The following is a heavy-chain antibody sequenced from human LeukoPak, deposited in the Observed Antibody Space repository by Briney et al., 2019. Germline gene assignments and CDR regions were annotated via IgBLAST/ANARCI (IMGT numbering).Heavy chain of an antibody. Sequence: SETLSLTCTVSGGSIGSYYWSWIGQPPGMGLVWIGYIYYSASTNYNPSLKSRVTISVDTSKNQFSLKLSSVTAADTAVYYCARDHGDPPGAFDYWGQGTLVTVSS. CDR3: ARDHGDPPGAFDY. J-gene: IGHJ4*02. CDR2: IYYSAST. CDR1: GGSIGSYY. D-gene: IGHD4-17*01. V-gene: IGHV4-59*01.